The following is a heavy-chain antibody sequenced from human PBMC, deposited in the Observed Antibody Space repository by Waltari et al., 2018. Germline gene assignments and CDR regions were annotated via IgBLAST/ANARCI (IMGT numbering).Heavy chain of an antibody. J-gene: IGHJ4*02. D-gene: IGHD2-2*01. V-gene: IGHV1-69-2*01. Sequence: VQLVQSGAEVKKPGSSVKVSCKASGGTFTDYYMHWVQQAPGKGLEWMGRVDPEDGETIYAEKFQGRVTITADTSTDTAYMELSSLRSEDTAVYYCATASSPGTIDYWGQGTLVTVSS. CDR1: GGTFTDYY. CDR2: VDPEDGET. CDR3: ATASSPGTIDY.